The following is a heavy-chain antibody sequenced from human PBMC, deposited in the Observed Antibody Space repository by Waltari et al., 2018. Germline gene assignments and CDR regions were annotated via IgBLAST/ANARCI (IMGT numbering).Heavy chain of an antibody. D-gene: IGHD2-2*01. CDR2: IYHSGGT. CDR3: ARHLRAQRFDP. CDR1: GYSISSGYY. Sequence: QVQLQESGPGLVKPSETLSLTCAVSGYSISSGYYWGWIRQPPGKGLEWIGSIYHSGGTYYNPSLKSRVTISVDTSKNQFSLKLSSVTAADTAVYYCARHLRAQRFDPWGQGTLVTVSS. J-gene: IGHJ5*02. V-gene: IGHV4-38-2*01.